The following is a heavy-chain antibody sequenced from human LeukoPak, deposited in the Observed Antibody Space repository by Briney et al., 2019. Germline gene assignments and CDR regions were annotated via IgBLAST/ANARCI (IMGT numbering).Heavy chain of an antibody. D-gene: IGHD3-22*01. CDR1: GFTFSSYN. CDR3: AKDIGGSYDSSGYYG. CDR2: ISWNSGSI. Sequence: GGSLSLSCAASGFTFSSYNMNWVRQAPGKGLEWVSGISWNSGSIGYADSVKGRFTISRDNAKNSLYLQMNSLRAEDTALYYCAKDIGGSYDSSGYYGWGQGTLVTVSS. J-gene: IGHJ4*02. V-gene: IGHV3-9*01.